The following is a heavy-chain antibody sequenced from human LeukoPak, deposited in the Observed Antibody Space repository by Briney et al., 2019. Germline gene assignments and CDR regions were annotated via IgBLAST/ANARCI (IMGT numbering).Heavy chain of an antibody. CDR2: ISYDGSNK. CDR1: GFTFSSYG. D-gene: IGHD1/OR15-1a*01. J-gene: IGHJ3*02. Sequence: PGGSLRLSCAASGFTFSSYGMHWVRQAPGKGLEWVAIISYDGSNKYYADSVKGRFTIFRDNSKNTLYLQMNSLRAEDTAVYYCAKVRGVGTLLWAFDIWGQGTMVTVSS. V-gene: IGHV3-30*18. CDR3: AKVRGVGTLLWAFDI.